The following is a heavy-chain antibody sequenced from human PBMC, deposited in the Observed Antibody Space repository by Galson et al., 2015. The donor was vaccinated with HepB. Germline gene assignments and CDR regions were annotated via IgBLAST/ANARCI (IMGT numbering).Heavy chain of an antibody. CDR2: ISGSGAGT. Sequence: SLRLSCAASGFTFSNCAMSWVRQAPGKGLEWVSGISGSGAGTYYADSVKGRFAISRDSSQNTLYLLMNSLRVEDTAVYYCAKVMGGGFRFDYWGQGTLVTVSS. D-gene: IGHD3-10*01. V-gene: IGHV3-23*01. CDR3: AKVMGGGFRFDY. J-gene: IGHJ4*02. CDR1: GFTFSNCA.